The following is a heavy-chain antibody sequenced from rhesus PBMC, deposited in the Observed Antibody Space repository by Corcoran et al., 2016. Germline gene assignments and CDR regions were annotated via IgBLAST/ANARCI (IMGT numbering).Heavy chain of an antibody. J-gene: IGHJ4*01. V-gene: IGHV4S7*01. D-gene: IGHD6-13*01. CDR3: AREVVVGIAAGRDVDY. CDR1: GGSISGYYL. CDR2: IYGGRGST. Sequence: QVQLQESGPGVVKPSETLSLTCAVSGGSISGYYLWSWIRQPPGKGLEWIGYIYGGRGSTSSNPSLKSRVISSIATSKNQFSLKLSSVTAADTAVDYCAREVVVGIAAGRDVDYWGQGVLVTVSS.